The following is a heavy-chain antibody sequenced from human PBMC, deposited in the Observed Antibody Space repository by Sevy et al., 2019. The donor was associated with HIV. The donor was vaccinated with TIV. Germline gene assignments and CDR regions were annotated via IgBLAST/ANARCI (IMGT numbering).Heavy chain of an antibody. J-gene: IGHJ4*02. V-gene: IGHV3-48*03. CDR1: GFTFSSYE. D-gene: IGHD4-17*01. Sequence: GGSLRLSCAASGFTFSSYEMNWVRQAPGKGLEWVSYISSSGSTIYYADSVKGRFTISRDNAKNSLYLQMHSLRAEDTAVYYCARDLPPSATTVAHFDCWGQGTLVTVSS. CDR2: ISSSGSTI. CDR3: ARDLPPSATTVAHFDC.